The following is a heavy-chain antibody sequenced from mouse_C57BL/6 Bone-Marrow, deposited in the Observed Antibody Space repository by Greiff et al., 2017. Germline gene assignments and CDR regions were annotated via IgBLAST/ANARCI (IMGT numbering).Heavy chain of an antibody. J-gene: IGHJ1*03. CDR2: ISDGGSYT. Sequence: DVKLVESGGGLVKPGGSLKLSCAASGFTFSSYAMSWVRQTPEKRLEWVATISDGGSYTYYPDNVKGRFTISRDNAKNNLYLQMSHLKSEDTAMYYCARDDGIYYYGSSYDWYFDVWGTGTTVTVSS. V-gene: IGHV5-4*01. D-gene: IGHD1-1*01. CDR1: GFTFSSYA. CDR3: ARDDGIYYYGSSYDWYFDV.